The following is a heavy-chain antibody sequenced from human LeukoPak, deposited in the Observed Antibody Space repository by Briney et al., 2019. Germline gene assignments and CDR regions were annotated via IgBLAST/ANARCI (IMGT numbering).Heavy chain of an antibody. CDR3: ATLLSSSWSFDY. J-gene: IGHJ4*02. CDR1: GGSIGSCY. D-gene: IGHD6-13*01. Sequence: PSETLSLTCTVSGGSIGSCYWSWIRQPPGKGLEWIGYIYYSGSTNYNPSLKSRVTISVDTSKNQFSLKLSSVTAADTAVYYCATLLSSSWSFDYWGQGTLVTVSS. V-gene: IGHV4-59*08. CDR2: IYYSGST.